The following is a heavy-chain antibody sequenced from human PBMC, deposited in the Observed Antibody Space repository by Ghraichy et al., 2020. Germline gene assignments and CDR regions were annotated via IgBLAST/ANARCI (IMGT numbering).Heavy chain of an antibody. CDR2: IIPIFGTA. V-gene: IGHV1-69*13. CDR1: GGTFSSYA. D-gene: IGHD3-3*01. Sequence: SVKVSCKASGGTFSSYAISWVRQAPGQGLEWMGGIIPIFGTANYAQKFQGRVTITADESTSTAYMELSSLRSEDTAVYYCASSDVLRFLGFWGPGRYYYYMDVWGKGTTVTVSS. J-gene: IGHJ6*03. CDR3: ASSDVLRFLGFWGPGRYYYYMDV.